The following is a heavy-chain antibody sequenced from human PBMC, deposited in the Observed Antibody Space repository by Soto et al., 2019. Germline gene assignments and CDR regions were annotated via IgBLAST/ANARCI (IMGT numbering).Heavy chain of an antibody. Sequence: QITLKESGPTLVRPPQTLTLTCTFSGFSLTSGVGVGWIRQPPGKALEWLALIYWDDDMRYSPSLKNRLTITKDTSKNQVVLTMTNVGPVDTATYFCAHIDPEIVTVGGHGGFDYWGQGTLVTVSS. CDR2: IYWDDDM. CDR3: AHIDPEIVTVGGHGGFDY. D-gene: IGHD5-12*01. V-gene: IGHV2-5*02. CDR1: GFSLTSGVG. J-gene: IGHJ4*02.